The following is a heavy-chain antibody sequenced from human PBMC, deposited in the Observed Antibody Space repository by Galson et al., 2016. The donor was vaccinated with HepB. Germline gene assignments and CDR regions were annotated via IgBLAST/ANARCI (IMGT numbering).Heavy chain of an antibody. V-gene: IGHV3-21*01. Sequence: SVQGRFTISRDSAKNSLYLQMNSLRAEDTAVNYCAREVAIFGVVINLRANAFDIWGQGTMVTVSS. D-gene: IGHD3-3*01. J-gene: IGHJ3*02. CDR3: AREVAIFGVVINLRANAFDI.